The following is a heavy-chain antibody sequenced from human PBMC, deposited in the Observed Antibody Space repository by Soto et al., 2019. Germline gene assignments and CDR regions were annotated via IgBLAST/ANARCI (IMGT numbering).Heavy chain of an antibody. D-gene: IGHD3-10*01. CDR1: GGSISSGDYS. CDR2: IYFGGST. V-gene: IGHV4-30-2*01. CDR3: ARVRGEFDTSGPVEY. J-gene: IGHJ4*02. Sequence: PSETLSLTCAVSGGSISSGDYSWNWIRQPPGKGLEWIGYIYFGGSTYSNPSLQSRVTMSVDRSRNQFSLKLNSVTAAETAVYYCARVRGEFDTSGPVEYWGQGTLVTVSS.